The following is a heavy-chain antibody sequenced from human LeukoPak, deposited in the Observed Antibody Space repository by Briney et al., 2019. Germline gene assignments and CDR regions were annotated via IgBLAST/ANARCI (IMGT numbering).Heavy chain of an antibody. Sequence: GASVKVSCKASGYTFTGYYMHWVRQAPGQGLEWMGWINPSSGGTNYAQKFQGRVTMTWDTSISTAYMELSSLRSDDTAVYYCTSDTYYYDSTGLGHWFDPWGQGTLVTVSS. CDR2: INPSSGGT. CDR1: GYTFTGYY. CDR3: TSDTYYYDSTGLGHWFDP. D-gene: IGHD3-22*01. J-gene: IGHJ5*02. V-gene: IGHV1-2*02.